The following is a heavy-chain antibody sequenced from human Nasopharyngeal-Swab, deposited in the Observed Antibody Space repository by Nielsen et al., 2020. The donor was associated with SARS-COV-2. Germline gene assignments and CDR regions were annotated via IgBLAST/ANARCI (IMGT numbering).Heavy chain of an antibody. V-gene: IGHV3-30-3*01. CDR2: ISYDGSNK. D-gene: IGHD3-22*01. Sequence: VRLAPGKGLEWVAVISYDGSNKYYADSVKGRFTISRDNSKNTLYLQMNSLRAEDTAVYYCARVYDSSGYYLGGGYYYGMDVWGQGTTVTVSS. CDR3: ARVYDSSGYYLGGGYYYGMDV. J-gene: IGHJ6*02.